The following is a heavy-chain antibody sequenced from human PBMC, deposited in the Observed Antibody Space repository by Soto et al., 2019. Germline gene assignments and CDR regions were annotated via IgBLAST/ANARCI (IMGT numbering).Heavy chain of an antibody. CDR2: INPNSGDT. V-gene: IGHV1-2*02. D-gene: IGHD1-26*01. CDR1: GYTFTRYN. Sequence: QAQLVQSGAEVKKPGASANISCKASGYTFTRYNIHWVRQAPGQGLEWMGWINPNSGDTYLAQRFQGRVTMNRDTSIGTAYMELRGLTSDDTAEYYCAKGGAIVAAGTRVYLYNAMDVWGQGTTVTVSS. CDR3: AKGGAIVAAGTRVYLYNAMDV. J-gene: IGHJ6*02.